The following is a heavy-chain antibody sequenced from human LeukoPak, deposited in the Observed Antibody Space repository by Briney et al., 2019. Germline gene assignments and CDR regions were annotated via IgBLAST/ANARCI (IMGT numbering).Heavy chain of an antibody. CDR2: IYYSGST. D-gene: IGHD3-22*01. Sequence: SETPSLTCTVSGGSISSGGYYWSWIRQHPGKGLEWIGYIYYSGSTYYNPSLKSRVTISVDTSKNQFSLKLSSVTAADTAVYYCARNYYDSSGYYYWGQGTLVTVSS. CDR3: ARNYYDSSGYYY. CDR1: GGSISSGGYY. J-gene: IGHJ4*02. V-gene: IGHV4-31*03.